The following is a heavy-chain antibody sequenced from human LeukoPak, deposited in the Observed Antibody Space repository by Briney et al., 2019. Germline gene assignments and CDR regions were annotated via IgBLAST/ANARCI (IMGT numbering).Heavy chain of an antibody. CDR1: GFTFSSYS. D-gene: IGHD3-10*01. J-gene: IGHJ4*02. CDR2: ISSSSSYI. CDR3: ASLADGSGSYKDY. V-gene: IGHV3-21*01. Sequence: GGSLRLSCAASGFTFSSYSMNWVRQAPGKGLEWVSSISSSSSYIYYADSVKGRFTISRDNAKDSLYLQMNSLRAEDTAVYYCASLADGSGSYKDYWGQGTLVTVSS.